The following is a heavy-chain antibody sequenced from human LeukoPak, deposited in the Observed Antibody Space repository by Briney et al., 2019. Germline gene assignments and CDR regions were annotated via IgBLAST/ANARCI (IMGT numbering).Heavy chain of an antibody. D-gene: IGHD1-1*01. J-gene: IGHJ5*02. CDR2: ISYDGSNK. Sequence: PGGSLRLSCAASGFTFSSYGMHWVRQAPGKGLEWVAVISYDGSNKYYADSVKGRFTISRDNSKNTLYLQMNSLRAEDTAVYYCAKTLPTGPPGPPFDPWGQGTLVTVSS. CDR1: GFTFSSYG. CDR3: AKTLPTGPPGPPFDP. V-gene: IGHV3-30*18.